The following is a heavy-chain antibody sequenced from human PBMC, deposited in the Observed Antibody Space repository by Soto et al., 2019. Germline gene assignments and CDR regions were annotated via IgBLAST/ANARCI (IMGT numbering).Heavy chain of an antibody. D-gene: IGHD4-4*01. CDR2: INHSGDT. V-gene: IGHV4-34*01. CDR3: AQRTLTNWFDP. Sequence: QVQLQQWGAGLLKPSETLSLTCAVYGGSFSDFYWNWIRQSPGKGLGWIGEINHSGDTNYNPSLKSRVTISVDTSKNQFSLQMNSVTATDTAVYYCAQRTLTNWFDPWGQGTPVTVSS. CDR1: GGSFSDFY. J-gene: IGHJ5*02.